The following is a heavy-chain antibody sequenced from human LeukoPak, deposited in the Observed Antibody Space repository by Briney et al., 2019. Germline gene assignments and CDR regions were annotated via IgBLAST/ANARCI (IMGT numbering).Heavy chain of an antibody. J-gene: IGHJ4*02. CDR3: AKDYYDSSGYYIWDY. CDR2: ISGSVGST. V-gene: IGHV3-23*01. Sequence: GGSLRLSCAASGFTFSSYAMGWVRQAPGKGLEWVSAISGSVGSTYYADSVKGRFTISRDNSKNTLYLQMNSLRAEDTAVYYCAKDYYDSSGYYIWDYWGQGTLVTVSS. D-gene: IGHD3-22*01. CDR1: GFTFSSYA.